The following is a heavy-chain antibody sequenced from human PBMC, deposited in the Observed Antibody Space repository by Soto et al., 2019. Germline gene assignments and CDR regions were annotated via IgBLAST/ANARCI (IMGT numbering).Heavy chain of an antibody. CDR1: GYSFTSYW. J-gene: IGHJ6*02. CDR2: IYPGDSDT. CDR3: ATTSGYSYGTPAYYYGMDV. V-gene: IGHV5-51*01. D-gene: IGHD5-18*01. Sequence: PGESLKISCKGSGYSFTSYWIGWVRQMPGKGLEWMGIIYPGDSDTRYSPSFQGQVTISADKSISTAYLQWSSLKASDTATYYCATTSGYSYGTPAYYYGMDVWGQGTTVTVSS.